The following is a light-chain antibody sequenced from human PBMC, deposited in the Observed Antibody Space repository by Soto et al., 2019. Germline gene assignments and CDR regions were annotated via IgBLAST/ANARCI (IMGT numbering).Light chain of an antibody. V-gene: IGKV1-5*01. CDR3: QHYNSYSEA. Sequence: DIQMTQSASSLSASLGDRVSITWRASQSISSWLAWYQQKPGKAPKLLMFDTFSLESGVPSRFSGSGSGTEFTLTISSLQTDDFATYYCQHYNSYSEAFGQGTKVDI. CDR1: QSISSW. CDR2: DTF. J-gene: IGKJ1*01.